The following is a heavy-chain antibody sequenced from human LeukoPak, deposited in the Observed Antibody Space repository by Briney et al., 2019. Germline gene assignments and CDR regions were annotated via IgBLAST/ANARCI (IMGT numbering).Heavy chain of an antibody. V-gene: IGHV1-69*13. CDR2: IIPIFGTA. CDR3: ARDSGKELDY. Sequence: ASVKVSCKASGYTFTSYGISWVRQAPGQGLEWMGGIIPIFGTANYAQKFQGRVTITADESTSTAYMELSSLRSEDTAVYYCARDSGKELDYWGQGTLVTVSS. CDR1: GYTFTSYG. D-gene: IGHD5-12*01. J-gene: IGHJ4*02.